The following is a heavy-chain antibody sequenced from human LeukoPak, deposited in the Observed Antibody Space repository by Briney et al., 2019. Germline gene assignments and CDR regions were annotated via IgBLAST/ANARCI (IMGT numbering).Heavy chain of an antibody. Sequence: GASVKVSCKASGYTFTSYYMHWVRQAPGQGLEWMGIINPSGGSTSYAQKFQGRVIMTRDMSTSTVYMELSSLRSEDTAVYYCARYSSGWYDYWGQGTLVTVSS. CDR1: GYTFTSYY. CDR3: ARYSSGWYDY. J-gene: IGHJ4*02. CDR2: INPSGGST. D-gene: IGHD6-19*01. V-gene: IGHV1-46*01.